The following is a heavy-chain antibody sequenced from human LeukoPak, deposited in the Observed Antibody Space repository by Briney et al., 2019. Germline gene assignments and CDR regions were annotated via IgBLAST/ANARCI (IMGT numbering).Heavy chain of an antibody. D-gene: IGHD3-10*01. Sequence: GASVKVSCKASGYTFTSYYMHWVRQAPGQGLEWMGIINPSGGTTDYAQKFQGRVTMTRDTSTSTVYMELSSLRSEDTAVYYCARARYGSGSYYPYRFDYWGQGTLVTVSS. J-gene: IGHJ4*02. CDR2: INPSGGTT. CDR1: GYTFTSYY. CDR3: ARARYGSGSYYPYRFDY. V-gene: IGHV1-46*01.